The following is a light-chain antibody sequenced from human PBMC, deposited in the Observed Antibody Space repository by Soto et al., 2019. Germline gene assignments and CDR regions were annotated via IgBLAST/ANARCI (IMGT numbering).Light chain of an antibody. CDR1: SSTIGNNY. V-gene: IGLV1-51*01. CDR2: DDY. CDR3: GTWDSNLSNGVV. J-gene: IGLJ2*01. Sequence: QSLLTQPPSVSAAPGQRVTIFCSGSSSTIGNNYVSWYQQLPGTAPILLIYDDYQRPSGIPDRFSGSKSGTSATLVITGLQTGDEADYYCGTWDSNLSNGVVFGGGTKVTVL.